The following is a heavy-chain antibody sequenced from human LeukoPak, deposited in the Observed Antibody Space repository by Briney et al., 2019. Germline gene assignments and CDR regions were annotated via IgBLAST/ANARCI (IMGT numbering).Heavy chain of an antibody. V-gene: IGHV4-59*08. J-gene: IGHJ4*02. D-gene: IGHD6-19*01. CDR1: GGSINSHY. CDR2: IYYTGKI. CDR3: VRRDTGWNYFDY. Sequence: SETLSLACAVSGGSINSHYWGWIRQPPGKGLQWMGDIYYTGKINYNPSLKSRVTITLDTSKDHLSLNLTSVLAADTAIYYCVRRDTGWNYFDYWGQGILVTVSS.